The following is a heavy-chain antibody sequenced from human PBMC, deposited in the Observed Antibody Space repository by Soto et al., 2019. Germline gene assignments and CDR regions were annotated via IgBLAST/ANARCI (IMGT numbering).Heavy chain of an antibody. CDR3: ATSYGSGYRAFDY. CDR2: VNPILSLS. CDR1: GDTFSFYS. J-gene: IGHJ4*02. D-gene: IGHD3-10*01. Sequence: QVQLVQSGAEVKRPGSSVKVSCKASGDTFSFYSINWVRQAPGLGLEWMGRVNPILSLSNYAQRFQGRVTMTADKYTSTAYMVISSLRSEDTAIYYCATSYGSGYRAFDYWGQGAHVIVSS. V-gene: IGHV1-69*02.